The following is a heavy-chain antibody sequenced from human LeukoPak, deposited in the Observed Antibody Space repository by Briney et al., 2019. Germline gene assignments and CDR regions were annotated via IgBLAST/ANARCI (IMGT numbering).Heavy chain of an antibody. CDR3: ARARSGLGRLVPMDY. V-gene: IGHV3-48*01. Sequence: PGGSLRLSCEASGFTFSSYSMNWVRQAPGKGLEWISFISISGTTISYAESVKGRFTISRDNAKNLLYLQMSSLGAEDTAVYYCARARSGLGRLVPMDYWGQGTPVTVSS. D-gene: IGHD6-6*01. CDR2: ISISGTTI. CDR1: GFTFSSYS. J-gene: IGHJ4*02.